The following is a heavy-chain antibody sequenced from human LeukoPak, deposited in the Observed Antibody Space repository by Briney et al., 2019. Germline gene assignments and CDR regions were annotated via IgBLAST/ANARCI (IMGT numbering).Heavy chain of an antibody. CDR3: ARDIGYDSPRYFDY. CDR2: IRYDGSNK. CDR1: GFTFSSYG. J-gene: IGHJ4*02. Sequence: GGSLRLSCAASGFTFSSYGMHWVRQAPGKGLEWVAFIRYDGSNKYYADSVKGRFTISSDNSKNTLYLQMNSLRAEDTAVYYCARDIGYDSPRYFDYWGQGTLVTVSS. V-gene: IGHV3-30*02. D-gene: IGHD5-12*01.